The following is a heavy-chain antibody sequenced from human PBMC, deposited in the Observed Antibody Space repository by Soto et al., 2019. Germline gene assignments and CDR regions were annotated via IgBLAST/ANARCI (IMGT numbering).Heavy chain of an antibody. CDR1: GFTVNSYA. CDR2: ITGGGGST. V-gene: IGHV3-23*01. Sequence: EVQLFESGGGLVQPGGSLRLSCAASGFTVNSYAMSWVRQAPGKGLEWVSVITGGGGSTLYADSVKGRFTIARDNSKNTLYVQMNSLRADDTSVYYCAKERRGATLAAFEIWGQGTMVTVSS. CDR3: AKERRGATLAAFEI. J-gene: IGHJ3*02.